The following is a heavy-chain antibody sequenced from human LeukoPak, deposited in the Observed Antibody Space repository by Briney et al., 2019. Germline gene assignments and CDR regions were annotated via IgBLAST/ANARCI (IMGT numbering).Heavy chain of an antibody. D-gene: IGHD4-17*01. V-gene: IGHV4-39*01. Sequence: SETLSLTCTVSGDSFSSSSHYWGWLRQPPGRGLEWIGSIRNSGNTYYSPSLKSRVTISVDTSKNQFSLKLSSVTAADTAVYYCARHVYGEYGPGDYWGQGILVTVSS. CDR3: ARHVYGEYGPGDY. CDR1: GDSFSSSSHY. CDR2: IRNSGNT. J-gene: IGHJ4*02.